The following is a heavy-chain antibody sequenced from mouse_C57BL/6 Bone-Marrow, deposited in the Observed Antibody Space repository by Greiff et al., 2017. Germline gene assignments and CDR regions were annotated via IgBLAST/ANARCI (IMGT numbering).Heavy chain of an antibody. V-gene: IGHV5-4*01. D-gene: IGHD3-2*02. CDR3: ARDRGQLRLNYFDY. J-gene: IGHJ2*01. Sequence: DVKLVESGGGLVKPGGSLKLSCAASGFTFSSYAMSWVRQTPEKRLELVATISDGGSYTYYPDNVKGRFTISRDNAKNNLYLQMSHLKSEDTAMYYCARDRGQLRLNYFDYWGQGTTLTVSS. CDR2: ISDGGSYT. CDR1: GFTFSSYA.